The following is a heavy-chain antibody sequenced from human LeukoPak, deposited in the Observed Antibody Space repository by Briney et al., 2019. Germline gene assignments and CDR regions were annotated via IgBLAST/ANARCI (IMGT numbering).Heavy chain of an antibody. Sequence: GASLKISCKGSGYSFSSYWIGWVRQMPGKGLEWMGIIYPGDSDTRYSPSFQGQVTISADKSISTAYLQGSSLKASDTAMYYCARNAGYGGNSGDFDYWGQGTPVTVSS. CDR2: IYPGDSDT. D-gene: IGHD4-23*01. J-gene: IGHJ4*02. V-gene: IGHV5-51*01. CDR1: GYSFSSYW. CDR3: ARNAGYGGNSGDFDY.